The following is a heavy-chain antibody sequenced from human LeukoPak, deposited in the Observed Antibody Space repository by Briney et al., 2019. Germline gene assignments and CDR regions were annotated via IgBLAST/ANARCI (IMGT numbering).Heavy chain of an antibody. D-gene: IGHD3-10*01. CDR3: ASEIGGFGELLY. J-gene: IGHJ4*02. Sequence: ASVKVSCKASGYTFTSYGISWVRQAPGQGLEWMGWISAYNGNTNYAQKFQGRVTMTTDTSTSTAYMELRSLRSDDTAVYYCASEIGGFGELLYWGQGTLVTVSS. CDR1: GYTFTSYG. CDR2: ISAYNGNT. V-gene: IGHV1-18*04.